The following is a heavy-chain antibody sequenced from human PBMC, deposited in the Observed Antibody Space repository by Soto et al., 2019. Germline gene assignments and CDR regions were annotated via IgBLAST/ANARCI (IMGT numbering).Heavy chain of an antibody. CDR3: AREGRATRLFGGDY. J-gene: IGHJ4*02. V-gene: IGHV4-39*02. CDR1: DGSISSSSYY. CDR2: IYYTGAT. D-gene: IGHD6-6*01. Sequence: QLQLQESGPGLVKPSETLSLTCTVSDGSISSSSYYWGWIRQSPGKGLEWMGSIYYTGATYYNPSLKSRVTMSVDTSKNQISLRLSSVTAADTAVYYCAREGRATRLFGGDYWGQGTLVTVSS.